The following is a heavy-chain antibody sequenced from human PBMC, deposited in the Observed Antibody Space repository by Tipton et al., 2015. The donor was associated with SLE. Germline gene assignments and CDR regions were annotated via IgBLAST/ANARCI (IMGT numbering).Heavy chain of an antibody. J-gene: IGHJ5*02. D-gene: IGHD5-18*01. Sequence: TLSLTCTVSGGSVSSSSKYWAWIRQPPGKGLEWIGSIYYTGTTTYYNSFLKSRVTMSVDTSKNQFSLRLTSVIAADAAVYYCARLHGYSYGLNWFDPWGQGTLISVSS. CDR3: ARLHGYSYGLNWFDP. CDR1: GGSVSSSSKY. V-gene: IGHV4-39*07. CDR2: IYYTGTTT.